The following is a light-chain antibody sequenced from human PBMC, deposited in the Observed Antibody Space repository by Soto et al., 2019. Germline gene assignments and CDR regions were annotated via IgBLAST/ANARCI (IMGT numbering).Light chain of an antibody. V-gene: IGKV1-39*01. CDR3: QQSYNSRQT. CDR1: HTIMTY. CDR2: AAS. Sequence: DIQMTQSPSSLSASVGDEVTITCRASHTIMTYLNWYQLKPGKPPRLLIYAASXLQSGVPSKFSGSGSGTDFTLTINSLQPEDFATYSCQQSYNSRQTFGQGTKVDIK. J-gene: IGKJ1*01.